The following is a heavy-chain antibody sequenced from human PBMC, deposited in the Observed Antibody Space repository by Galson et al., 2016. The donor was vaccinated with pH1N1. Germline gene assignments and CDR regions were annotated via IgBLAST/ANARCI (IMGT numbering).Heavy chain of an antibody. CDR3: TRDLGRLRDY. V-gene: IGHV1-46*01. CDR1: GYTFTRYY. Sequence: SVKVSCKASGYTFTRYYLHWVRQAPGQGLEWMGVLDPTGGGTTYAQKFPSRLTMTRDTSTSTFSMELSSLKSEDTAVYYCTRDLGRLRDYWGQGTLVTVSS. J-gene: IGHJ4*02. CDR2: LDPTGGGT. D-gene: IGHD1-26*01.